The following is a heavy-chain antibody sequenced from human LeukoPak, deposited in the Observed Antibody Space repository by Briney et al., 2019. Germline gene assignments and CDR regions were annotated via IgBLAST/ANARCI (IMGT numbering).Heavy chain of an antibody. D-gene: IGHD3-22*01. CDR3: ARGGIQSTNYYDSSGYYSDY. V-gene: IGHV1-69*13. Sequence: SVKVSCKASGGTFSSYAISWVRQAPGQGLEWMGGIIPIFGTANYAQKFQGRVTITADESTSTAYMELSSLRSEDTAVYYCARGGIQSTNYYDSSGYYSDYWGQGTLVTVSS. J-gene: IGHJ4*02. CDR2: IIPIFGTA. CDR1: GGTFSSYA.